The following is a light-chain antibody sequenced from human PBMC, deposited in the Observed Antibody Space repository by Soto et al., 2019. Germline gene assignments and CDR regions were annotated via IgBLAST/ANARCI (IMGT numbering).Light chain of an antibody. CDR2: AAS. Sequence: DIQMTQSPSSLSASVGDEVTITCRASHTIMTYLNWYQLKPGKPPRLLIYAASSLQSGVPSRFSGSGSETDFTLTISSLQPEDFATYYCQQYNSYGTFDQGTKV. CDR3: QQYNSYGT. J-gene: IGKJ1*01. V-gene: IGKV1-39*01. CDR1: HTIMTY.